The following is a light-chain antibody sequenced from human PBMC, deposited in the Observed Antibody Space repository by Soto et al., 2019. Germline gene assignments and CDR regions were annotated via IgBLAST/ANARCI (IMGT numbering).Light chain of an antibody. CDR3: SSYTSSSSYV. CDR1: SSDIGRYNY. V-gene: IGLV2-14*03. J-gene: IGLJ1*01. CDR2: DVS. Sequence: QSALTQPASVSGSPGQSITISCTGTSSDIGRYNYVSWYQQHPGKAPKLMIFDVSNRPSGVPNRISGSKSGNTASLTISGLQVEDEADYYCSSYTSSSSYVFGTGTKLTGL.